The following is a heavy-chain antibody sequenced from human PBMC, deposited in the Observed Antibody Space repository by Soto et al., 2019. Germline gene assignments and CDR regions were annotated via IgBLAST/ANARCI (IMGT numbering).Heavy chain of an antibody. CDR2: IYYTGST. CDR1: GGSISSSY. V-gene: IGHV4-59*01. D-gene: IGHD3-10*01. CDR3: ARCLNYYGSGSYFTYYYYLDV. J-gene: IGHJ6*03. Sequence: PSETLSLTCTVSGGSISSSYWSWIRQPPGKGLEWIGYIYYTGSTNYNPSLKSRVTISVDTSKNQFSLKLSSVTAADTAVYYCARCLNYYGSGSYFTYYYYLDVWGKGTTVTVSS.